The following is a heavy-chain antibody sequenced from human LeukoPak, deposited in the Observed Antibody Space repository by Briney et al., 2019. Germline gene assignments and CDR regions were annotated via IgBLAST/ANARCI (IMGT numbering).Heavy chain of an antibody. CDR2: ISGSGGST. CDR3: AKGRGDGILPLDY. V-gene: IGHV3-23*01. CDR1: AFTFRNYG. J-gene: IGHJ4*02. Sequence: GGSLRLSCAASAFTFRNYGMSWVRQAPGKGLEWVSAISGSGGSTYYADSVQGRFTNSRDNSKNTLYLQMNSLRAEDSAVYYCAKGRGDGILPLDYWGQGTLVTVSS. D-gene: IGHD5-18*01.